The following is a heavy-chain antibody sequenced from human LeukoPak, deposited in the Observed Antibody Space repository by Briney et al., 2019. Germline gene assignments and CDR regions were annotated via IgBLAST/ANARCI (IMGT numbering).Heavy chain of an antibody. CDR1: GFTFSSYG. V-gene: IGHV3-30*18. CDR2: ISYDGSNK. J-gene: IGHJ3*02. Sequence: PGRSLRLSCAASGFTFSSYGMHWVRQAPGKGLEWVAVISYDGSNKYYADSVKGRFTISRDNSKNTLYLQMNSLRAEDTAVYYCAKDRVRSIDTAMVQDAFDIWGQGTMVTVSS. D-gene: IGHD5-18*01. CDR3: AKDRVRSIDTAMVQDAFDI.